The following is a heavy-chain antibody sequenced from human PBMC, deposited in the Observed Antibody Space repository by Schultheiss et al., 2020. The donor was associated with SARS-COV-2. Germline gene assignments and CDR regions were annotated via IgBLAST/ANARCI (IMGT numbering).Heavy chain of an antibody. D-gene: IGHD6-6*01. CDR1: GGSISSYY. J-gene: IGHJ5*02. CDR2: IYYSGST. V-gene: IGHV4-59*12. CDR3: ARGWIAARLNWFDP. Sequence: SETLSLTCTVSGGSISSYYWSWIRQPPGKGLEWIGYIYYSGSTNYNPSLKSRVTISVDTSKNQFSLKLSSVTAADTAVYYCARGWIAARLNWFDPWGQGTLVTVSS.